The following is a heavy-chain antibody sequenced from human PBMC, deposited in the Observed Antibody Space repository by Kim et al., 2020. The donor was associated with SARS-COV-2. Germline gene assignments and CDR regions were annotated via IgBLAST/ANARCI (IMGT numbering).Heavy chain of an antibody. V-gene: IGHV3-33*06. Sequence: GGSLRLSCAASGFTFSSYGMHWVRQAPGKGLEWVAVIWYDGSNKYYADSVKGRFTISRDNSKNTLYLQMNSLRAEDTAVYYCAKSRLKGYCSGGSCYSKRYYYYGMDVWGQGTTVTVSS. D-gene: IGHD2-15*01. CDR3: AKSRLKGYCSGGSCYSKRYYYYGMDV. J-gene: IGHJ6*01. CDR2: IWYDGSNK. CDR1: GFTFSSYG.